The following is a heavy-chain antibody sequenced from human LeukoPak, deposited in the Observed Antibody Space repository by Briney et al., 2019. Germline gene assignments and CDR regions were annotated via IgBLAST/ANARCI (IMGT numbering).Heavy chain of an antibody. V-gene: IGHV4-34*01. J-gene: IGHJ6*03. Sequence: SSETLSLTCAVYGGSFSGYSWSWIRQPPGKGLEWIGEINDTGSTNYNPSLKSRVTISVDTSKNQFSLKLSSVTAADTAVYYCARADYYYYMDVWGKGTTVTVSS. CDR2: INDTGST. CDR3: ARADYYYYMDV. CDR1: GGSFSGYS.